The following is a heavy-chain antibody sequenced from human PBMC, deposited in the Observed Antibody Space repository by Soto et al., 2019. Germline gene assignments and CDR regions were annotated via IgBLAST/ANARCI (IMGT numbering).Heavy chain of an antibody. D-gene: IGHD6-19*01. CDR1: GGPFSGYY. CDR2: INHRGGA. V-gene: IGHV4-34*02. CDR3: ARGKRRGGSSGWSL. Sequence: QVQLQQWGAGQLKPSETLSLTCAVHGESFSGYGGPFSGYYWSWIRQTPGKGLEWIGEINHRGGANCKPTLTSRVTITVDTSKNKFSPNLNSVTAADTAVYYCARGKRRGGSSGWSLWGQGTLVTVSS. J-gene: IGHJ4*02.